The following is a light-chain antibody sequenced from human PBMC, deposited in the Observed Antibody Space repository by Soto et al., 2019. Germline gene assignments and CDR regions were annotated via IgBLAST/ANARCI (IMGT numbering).Light chain of an antibody. Sequence: QSVLTQPPSVSEAPGQRVTISCTGSSSNIGAGYDVHWYQQLPGTAPKLLIYGNSNRPSGVPDRFSGSKSGTSASLAITGLQAEDEADYYCQSYDSSLWVFGGGTKLTVL. CDR1: SSNIGAGYD. V-gene: IGLV1-40*01. CDR2: GNS. J-gene: IGLJ3*02. CDR3: QSYDSSLWV.